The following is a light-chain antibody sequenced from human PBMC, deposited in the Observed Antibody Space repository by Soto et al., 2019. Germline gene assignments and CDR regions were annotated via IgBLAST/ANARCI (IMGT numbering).Light chain of an antibody. Sequence: IVLTQSPATLSVSPGERATLSFRASQSVSSNLAWYQQKPGQAPRLLIYGASTRAAGIPDRFSGSGSGTDFTLTITRLEPEDSAVYFCQQYTGPPTTFGQGTRLEIK. CDR3: QQYTGPPTT. J-gene: IGKJ5*01. V-gene: IGKV3-20*01. CDR2: GAS. CDR1: QSVSSN.